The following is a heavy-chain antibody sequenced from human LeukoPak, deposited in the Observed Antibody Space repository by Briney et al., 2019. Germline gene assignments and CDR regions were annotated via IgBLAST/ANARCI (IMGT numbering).Heavy chain of an antibody. J-gene: IGHJ4*02. CDR2: IHYSGTT. CDR1: GGSISSGDYY. V-gene: IGHV4-30-4*01. D-gene: IGHD3-22*01. CDR3: ARKRYDDPYFFDY. Sequence: SETLSLTGTVSGGSISSGDYYWSWIRQPPGNGLEWIGYIHYSGTTYYNPSLKSRVSISVDTSKNQFSLNLNSVTAADTAVYYCARKRYDDPYFFDYWGQGTLVTVSS.